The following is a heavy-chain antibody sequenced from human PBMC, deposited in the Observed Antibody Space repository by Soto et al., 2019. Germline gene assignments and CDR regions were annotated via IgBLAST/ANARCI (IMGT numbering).Heavy chain of an antibody. CDR2: IYYSGST. CDR1: GGSISSGDYY. D-gene: IGHD6-13*01. J-gene: IGHJ5*02. CDR3: ARATYSSSWT. V-gene: IGHV4-31*03. Sequence: PSETLSLTCTVSGGSISSGDYYWTWIRQHPGKGLEWIGYIYYSGSTYQNPSLKSRVTISVDTSKNQFSLKLSSVTAADTAVYYCARATYSSSWTWGQGTLVTSPQ.